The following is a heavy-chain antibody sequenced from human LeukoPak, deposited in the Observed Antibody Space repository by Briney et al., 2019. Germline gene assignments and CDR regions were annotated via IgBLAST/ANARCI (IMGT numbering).Heavy chain of an antibody. V-gene: IGHV3-66*01. Sequence: GGSLRLSCAASGFTVGSNYMSWVRQAPGKGLEWVSVIYSGGSTYYADSVKGRFTISRDNSKNTLYLQMNSLRAEDTAVYYCARDRIAAAGTRWLDPWGQGTLVTVSS. J-gene: IGHJ5*02. CDR3: ARDRIAAAGTRWLDP. D-gene: IGHD6-13*01. CDR1: GFTVGSNY. CDR2: IYSGGST.